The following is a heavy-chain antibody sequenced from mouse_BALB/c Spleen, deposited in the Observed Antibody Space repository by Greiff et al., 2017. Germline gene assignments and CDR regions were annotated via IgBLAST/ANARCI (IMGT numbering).Heavy chain of an antibody. V-gene: IGHV2-6-7*01. CDR3: ARDRGTLLQPYAMDY. J-gene: IGHJ4*01. Sequence: VKLVESGPGLVAPSQSLSITCTVSGFSLTGYGVNWVRQPPGKGLEWLGMIWGDGSTDYNSALKSRLSISKDNSKSQVFLKMNSLQTDDTARYYCARDRGTLLQPYAMDYWGQGTSVTVSS. CDR1: GFSLTGYG. D-gene: IGHD1-2*01. CDR2: IWGDGST.